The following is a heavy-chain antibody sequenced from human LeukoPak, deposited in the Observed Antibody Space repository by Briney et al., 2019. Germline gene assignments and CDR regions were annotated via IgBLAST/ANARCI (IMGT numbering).Heavy chain of an antibody. CDR2: INAGNGNT. D-gene: IGHD3-22*01. Sequence: ASVKVSCKASGYTFTSYAMHWVRQAPGQRLEWMGWINAGNGNTKYSQKFQGRVTNTRDTSASTAYMELSSLRSEDTAVYYCARDYYDSSGYYLFDYWGQGTLVTVSS. CDR1: GYTFTSYA. V-gene: IGHV1-3*01. J-gene: IGHJ4*02. CDR3: ARDYYDSSGYYLFDY.